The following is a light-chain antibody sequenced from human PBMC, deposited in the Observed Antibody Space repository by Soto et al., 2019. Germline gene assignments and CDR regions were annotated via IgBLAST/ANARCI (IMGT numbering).Light chain of an antibody. J-gene: IGKJ5*01. CDR3: QQYNNWPPIT. CDR2: DAS. V-gene: IGKV3D-15*01. Sequence: EIVLTQSPGPLSLSPGETATLSCRASQSVNSKLAWYQQKPGQAPRLLVYDASTRDTGIPARFSGSGSGTEFTLTISSLESEDFALYFCQQYNNWPPITFGQGTRLEI. CDR1: QSVNSK.